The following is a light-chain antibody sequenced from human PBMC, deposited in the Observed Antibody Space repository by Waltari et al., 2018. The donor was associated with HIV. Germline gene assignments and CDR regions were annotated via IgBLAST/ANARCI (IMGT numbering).Light chain of an antibody. V-gene: IGKV1-9*01. CDR1: QAVDSY. CDR3: QQLNSYPFT. CDR2: AAS. Sequence: DIQLTQSPSFLSASVGDRVTVTCRASQAVDSYLAWYQQKPGKAPRLLIYAASTLQSGVRSRFSGSGAGTEFTLTISSLQPEDFATYYCQQLNSYPFTFGPGTKVDIK. J-gene: IGKJ3*01.